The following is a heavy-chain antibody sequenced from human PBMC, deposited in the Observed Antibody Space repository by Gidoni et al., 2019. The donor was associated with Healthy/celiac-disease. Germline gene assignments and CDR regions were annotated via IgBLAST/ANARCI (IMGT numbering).Heavy chain of an antibody. V-gene: IGHV1-69*01. Sequence: QVQLVQSGAEVKQPRSSVQVSCKASGGTFIIYAISWVRQAPGQGLEWMGGIIPIFGTANDAQKFQGRVTITADESTSTAYMELSSLRSEDTAVYYCARTLLVCSSTSCPMYYFDYWGQGTLVTVSS. CDR3: ARTLLVCSSTSCPMYYFDY. CDR2: IIPIFGTA. CDR1: GGTFIIYA. J-gene: IGHJ4*02. D-gene: IGHD2-2*01.